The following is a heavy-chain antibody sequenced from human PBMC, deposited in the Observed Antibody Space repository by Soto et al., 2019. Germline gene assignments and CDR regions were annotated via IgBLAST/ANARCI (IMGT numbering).Heavy chain of an antibody. CDR2: ISAYNGNT. CDR1: GYTFTSYG. V-gene: IGHV1-18*01. CDR3: ARDLLVVVGATSDYYYYYYGMDV. Sequence: QVQLVQSGAEVKKPGASVKVSCKASGYTFTSYGISWVRQAPGQGLEWMGWISAYNGNTNYAQKLQGRVTMTTDTSTGTAYMEQRRLRSDDTAVYYCARDLLVVVGATSDYYYYYYGMDVWGQGTTVTVSS. J-gene: IGHJ6*02. D-gene: IGHD2-15*01.